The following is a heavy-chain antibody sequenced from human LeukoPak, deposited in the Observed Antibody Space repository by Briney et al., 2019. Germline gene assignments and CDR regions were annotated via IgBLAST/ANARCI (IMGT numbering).Heavy chain of an antibody. J-gene: IGHJ6*04. Sequence: SVKVSCKASGGTFSSYAISWVRQAPGQGLEWMGGIIPIFGTANYAQKFQGRVTITADESTSTAYMELSSLRSEDAAVYYCARGGGSGSQFYYYYGMDVWGKGTTVTVSS. CDR1: GGTFSSYA. D-gene: IGHD3-10*01. CDR2: IIPIFGTA. CDR3: ARGGGSGSQFYYYYGMDV. V-gene: IGHV1-69*01.